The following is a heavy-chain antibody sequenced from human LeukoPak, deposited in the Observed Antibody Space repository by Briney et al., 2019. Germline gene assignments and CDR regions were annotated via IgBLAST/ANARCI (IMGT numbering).Heavy chain of an antibody. Sequence: KPSETLSLTCTVSGGSISGFYWSWIRQPAGGGLGWIGRIYSSGYTNYNPSLESRVTLSVDTSANQLSLKLTSVTAADTAVYYCARASVVTDAFDIWGQGTMVTVSS. D-gene: IGHD3-22*01. V-gene: IGHV4-4*07. CDR3: ARASVVTDAFDI. J-gene: IGHJ3*02. CDR2: IYSSGYT. CDR1: GGSISGFY.